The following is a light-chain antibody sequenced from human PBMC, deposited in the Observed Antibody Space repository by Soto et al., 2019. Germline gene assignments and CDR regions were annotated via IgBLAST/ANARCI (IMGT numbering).Light chain of an antibody. Sequence: EIVMTQSPATLSVSPGGRATLYCRASQSISDTLAWYQQKPGQAPRLLIYSASRRATGFPARFSGSGSGTDFTLTISSLQSEDFAVYYCQQYDNWPWTFGQGTKVEI. CDR2: SAS. CDR3: QQYDNWPWT. CDR1: QSISDT. J-gene: IGKJ1*01. V-gene: IGKV3-15*01.